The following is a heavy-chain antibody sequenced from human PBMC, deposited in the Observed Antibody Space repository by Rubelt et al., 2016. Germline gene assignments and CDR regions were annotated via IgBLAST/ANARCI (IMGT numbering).Heavy chain of an antibody. Sequence: QVQLQQWGAGLLKPSETLSLTCAVYGGSFSGYYWSWIRQPPGKGLEWIGEINHSGSTNYNPSLKSRCTISVDTSKNQFSLKLSSVTAADTAVYYCARSDDYGDMNFYYWGQGTLVTVSS. D-gene: IGHD4-17*01. J-gene: IGHJ4*02. CDR2: INHSGST. CDR1: GGSFSGYY. CDR3: ARSDDYGDMNFYY. V-gene: IGHV4-34*01.